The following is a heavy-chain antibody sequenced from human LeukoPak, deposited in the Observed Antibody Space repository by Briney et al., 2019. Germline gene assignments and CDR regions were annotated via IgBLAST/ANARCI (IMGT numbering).Heavy chain of an antibody. CDR2: IYYRSKWSN. CDR1: GDSVSSKSV. Sequence: SQTLSLTCAISGDSVSSKSVWNWIRQSASRGLEWLGRIYYRSKWSNNYAVSVKSRITINPDTSKNQFSLQLSSVTAEDTAVYYCARGDQNFDYWGQGPLVTVSS. CDR3: ARGDQNFDY. J-gene: IGHJ4*02. V-gene: IGHV6-1*01. D-gene: IGHD5-24*01.